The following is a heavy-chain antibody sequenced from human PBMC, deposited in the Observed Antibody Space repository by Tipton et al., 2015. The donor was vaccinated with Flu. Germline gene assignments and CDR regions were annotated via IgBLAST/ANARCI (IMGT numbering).Heavy chain of an antibody. CDR2: IYSGGSS. Sequence: GSLRLSCAASGFTVSSNYMSWVRQAPGKGLEWVSVIYSGGSSYYADSVKGRFAISRDNSKNTLYLQMNSLRAEDTAVYYCARELGFDYWGQGTLVTVSS. CDR3: ARELGFDY. J-gene: IGHJ4*02. V-gene: IGHV3-53*01. D-gene: IGHD7-27*01. CDR1: GFTVSSNY.